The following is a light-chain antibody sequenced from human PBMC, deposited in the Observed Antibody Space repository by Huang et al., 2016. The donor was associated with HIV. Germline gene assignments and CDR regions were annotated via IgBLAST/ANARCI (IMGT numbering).Light chain of an antibody. CDR1: QSVTRNY. V-gene: IGKV3-20*01. Sequence: EIVLTQSPETLSLSPGERATVSCRASQSVTRNYLAWYQQRPGQAPKLLIYGASTRATGSPDRFSGSGSGTDFTLTISRLAPEDFAVYYCQQFGSSPPYSFGQGTKLEIK. CDR2: GAS. J-gene: IGKJ2*03. CDR3: QQFGSSPPYS.